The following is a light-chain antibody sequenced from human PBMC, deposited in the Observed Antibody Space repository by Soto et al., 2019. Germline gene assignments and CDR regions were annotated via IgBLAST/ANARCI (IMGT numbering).Light chain of an antibody. CDR1: NLEFKR. CDR2: DDR. Sequence: SYELTQPPSVSVAPGQTASISCGGYNLEFKRVHWYQQRPGQAPVLVVFDDRDRPSGIPDRFSGASSGNTATLTISRVEAGDESDFYCQVWDSDSDHVVFGGGTKLTVL. V-gene: IGLV3-21*02. CDR3: QVWDSDSDHVV. J-gene: IGLJ2*01.